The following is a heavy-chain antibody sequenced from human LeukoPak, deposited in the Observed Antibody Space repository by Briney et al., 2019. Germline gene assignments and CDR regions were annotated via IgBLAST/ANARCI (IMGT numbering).Heavy chain of an antibody. CDR3: ARGRLGYCSSTSCYIHYYYGMDV. CDR2: INHSGST. Sequence: SETLSLTCAVYGGSFSGYYWSWIRQPPGKGLEWVGGINHSGSTNSNPSLKRRVTIAVDTSKNQFSLKLSSVIAADTAVYYCARGRLGYCSSTSCYIHYYYGMDVWGQGTTVTVSS. V-gene: IGHV4-34*01. J-gene: IGHJ6*02. D-gene: IGHD2-2*01. CDR1: GGSFSGYY.